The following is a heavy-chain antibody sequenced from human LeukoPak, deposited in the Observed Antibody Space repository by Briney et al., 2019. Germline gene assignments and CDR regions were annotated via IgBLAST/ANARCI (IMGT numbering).Heavy chain of an antibody. V-gene: IGHV3-11*01. CDR2: ISSSGSTI. CDR1: GFTFSDYY. D-gene: IGHD4-17*01. J-gene: IGHJ6*03. Sequence: GGSLRLSCAASGFTFSDYYMSWIRQAPGKGLECVSYISSSGSTIYYVDSVKGRFTISRDNAKNSLYLQMNSLRAEDTAVYYCARTTDLDYYYMDVWGKGTTVTISS. CDR3: ARTTDLDYYYMDV.